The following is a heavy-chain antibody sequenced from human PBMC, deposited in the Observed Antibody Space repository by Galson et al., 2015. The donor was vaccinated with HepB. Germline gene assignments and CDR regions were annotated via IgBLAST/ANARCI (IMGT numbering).Heavy chain of an antibody. Sequence: TLSLTCTVSGGFISSRSYYWGWIRQPPGKGLEWIGTIHYSGSTYYSPSLKSRVTISVDTSKNQFSLHLSSVTAADTAVYYCAREWEAYYFDYRGQGTLVTVSS. CDR1: GGFISSRSYY. CDR2: IHYSGST. CDR3: AREWEAYYFDY. D-gene: IGHD1-26*01. J-gene: IGHJ4*02. V-gene: IGHV4-39*07.